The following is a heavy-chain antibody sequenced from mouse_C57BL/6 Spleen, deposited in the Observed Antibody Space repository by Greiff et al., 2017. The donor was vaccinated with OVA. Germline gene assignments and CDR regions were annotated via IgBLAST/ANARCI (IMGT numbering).Heavy chain of an antibody. Sequence: VQLQQSGAELVKPGASVKISCKASGYAFSSYWMNWVKQRPGKGLEWIGQIYPGDGDTNYNGKFKGKATLTADKSSSTAYMQLSSLTSEDSAVYFCARGTVVSPPYYFDYWGQGTTLTVSS. V-gene: IGHV1-80*01. CDR3: ARGTVVSPPYYFDY. D-gene: IGHD1-1*01. J-gene: IGHJ2*01. CDR2: IYPGDGDT. CDR1: GYAFSSYW.